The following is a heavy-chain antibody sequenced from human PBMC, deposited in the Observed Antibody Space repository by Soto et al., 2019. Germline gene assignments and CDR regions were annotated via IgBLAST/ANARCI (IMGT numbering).Heavy chain of an antibody. J-gene: IGHJ4*01. CDR3: ARDTGSYYLDS. D-gene: IGHD1-26*01. V-gene: IGHV4-59*01. Sequence: PSETLSLTCTIYGGSISSYFWSWIRQPPGKGLEWIGYIHCSGTTVYSPSLKSRVTMSIDTSENQFTLNLTSVTAADTAVYYCARDTGSYYLDSWGQGSLVTVSS. CDR1: GGSISSYF. CDR2: IHCSGTT.